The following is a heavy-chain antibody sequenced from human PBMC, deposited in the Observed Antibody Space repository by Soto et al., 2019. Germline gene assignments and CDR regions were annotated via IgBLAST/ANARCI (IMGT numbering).Heavy chain of an antibody. J-gene: IGHJ4*02. CDR1: GFTFSSYG. D-gene: IGHD5-18*01. CDR2: ISYDGSNK. V-gene: IGHV3-30*18. CDR3: AKETAMAHYYV. Sequence: LRLSCAASGFTFSSYGMHWVRQAPGKGLEWVAVISYDGSNKYYADSVKGRFTISRDNSKNTLYLQMNSLRAEDTAVYYCAKETAMAHYYVWGQGTLVTVSS.